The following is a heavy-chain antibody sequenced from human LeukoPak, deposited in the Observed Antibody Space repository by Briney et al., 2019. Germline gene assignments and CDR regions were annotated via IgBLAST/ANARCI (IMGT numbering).Heavy chain of an antibody. D-gene: IGHD6-19*01. V-gene: IGHV4-31*03. CDR1: GGSISSGGYY. J-gene: IGHJ5*02. CDR2: IYYSGST. Sequence: SQTLSLTCTVSGGSISSGGYYWSWIRQHPGKGLEWIGYIYYSGSTYYNPSLKSRVTISVDTSKNQFSPKLSSVTAADTAVYYCATEQWRDTNWFDPWGQGTLVTVSS. CDR3: ATEQWRDTNWFDP.